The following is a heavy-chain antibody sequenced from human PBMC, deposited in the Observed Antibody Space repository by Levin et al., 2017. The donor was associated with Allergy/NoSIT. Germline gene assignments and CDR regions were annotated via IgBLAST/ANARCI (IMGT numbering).Heavy chain of an antibody. J-gene: IGHJ4*02. Sequence: GGSLRLSCAASGFTFSSYAMHWVRQAPGKGLEWVAVISYDGSNKYYADSVKGRFTISRDNSKNTLYLQMNSLRAEDTAVYYCARDRGSSGGYFDYWGQGTLVTVSS. CDR3: ARDRGSSGGYFDY. V-gene: IGHV3-30-3*01. D-gene: IGHD6-6*01. CDR2: ISYDGSNK. CDR1: GFTFSSYA.